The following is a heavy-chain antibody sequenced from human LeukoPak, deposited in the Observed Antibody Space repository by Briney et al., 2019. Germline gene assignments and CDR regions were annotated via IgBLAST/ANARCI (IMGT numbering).Heavy chain of an antibody. CDR2: INAGNGNT. CDR1: GYTFTSYA. Sequence: WASVKVSCKASGYTFTSYAMHWVRQAPGQRLEWMGWINAGNGNTKYSQKFQGRVTITRDTSASTAYMELSSLRSEDTAVYYCARTRGVVVAASRHAFDIWGQGTMVTVSS. CDR3: ARTRGVVVAASRHAFDI. D-gene: IGHD2-15*01. J-gene: IGHJ3*02. V-gene: IGHV1-3*01.